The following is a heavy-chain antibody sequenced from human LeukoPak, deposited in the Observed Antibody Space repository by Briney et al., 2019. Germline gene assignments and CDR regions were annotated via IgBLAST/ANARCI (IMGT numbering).Heavy chain of an antibody. CDR3: ARVRRYTSRPDAFDI. Sequence: SETLSLTCTVSGGSIGTYYWSWIRQPPGKGLEWIGYVDYTGSTDYNPSLKSRVTISIDAPKNQFSLKLSSVTTADTAVYYCARVRRYTSRPDAFDIWGQGTKVTVPA. D-gene: IGHD6-13*01. V-gene: IGHV4-59*01. CDR2: VDYTGST. J-gene: IGHJ3*02. CDR1: GGSIGTYY.